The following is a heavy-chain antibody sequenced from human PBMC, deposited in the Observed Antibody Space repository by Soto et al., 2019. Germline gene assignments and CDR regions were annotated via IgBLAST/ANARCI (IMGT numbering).Heavy chain of an antibody. CDR3: ASYGDYLRDFDY. V-gene: IGHV1-24*01. Sequence: ASVKVSCKVSGYTLTELSMHLVRQAPGKGLEWMGGFDPEDGETIYAQKFQGRVTMTEDTSTDTAYMELSSLRSEDTAVYYCASYGDYLRDFDYWGQGTLVTVSS. CDR1: GYTLTELS. CDR2: FDPEDGET. D-gene: IGHD4-17*01. J-gene: IGHJ4*02.